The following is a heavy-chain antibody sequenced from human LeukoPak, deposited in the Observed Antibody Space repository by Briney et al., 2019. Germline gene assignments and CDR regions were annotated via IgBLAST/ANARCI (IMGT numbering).Heavy chain of an antibody. J-gene: IGHJ3*02. CDR1: GGSISSYY. D-gene: IGHD6-13*01. CDR2: IYYSGST. CDR3: ASWTQQLSAFDI. Sequence: SETLSLTCTVSGGSISSYYWSWIRQPPGKGLEWIGYIYYSGSTNYNPSLKSRVTISVDTSKNQFSLKLSSVTAADTAAYYCASWTQQLSAFDIWGQGTMVTVSS. V-gene: IGHV4-59*08.